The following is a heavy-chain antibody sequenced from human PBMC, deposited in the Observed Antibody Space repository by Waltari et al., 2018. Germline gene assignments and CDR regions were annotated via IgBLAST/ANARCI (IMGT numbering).Heavy chain of an antibody. CDR1: GGSISSGSYY. CDR3: ARGTRQPYGSGLYYMDV. Sequence: QVQLQESGPGLVKPSQTLSLTCTVSGGSISSGSYYWSWIRQPAGKGLEWIGYIYTSGSTNYNPSLKSRVTISVDTSKNQFSLKLSSVTAADTAVYYCARGTRQPYGSGLYYMDVWGKGTTVTVSS. D-gene: IGHD3-10*01. J-gene: IGHJ6*03. V-gene: IGHV4-61*09. CDR2: IYTSGST.